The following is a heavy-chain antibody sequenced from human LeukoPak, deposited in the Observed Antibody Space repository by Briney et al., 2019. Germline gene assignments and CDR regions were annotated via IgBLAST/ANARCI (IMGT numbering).Heavy chain of an antibody. D-gene: IGHD2-2*01. CDR3: AKLTRGYCSSTACPDWLDP. V-gene: IGHV3-74*01. J-gene: IGHJ5*02. CDR1: GFTFSTSW. CDR2: ISSDGSTT. Sequence: PGGSLRLSCATSGFTFSTSWMHWVRQAPGKGLVWVSRISSDGSTTTYADSVKGRFTISRDNAKNTLYLQMNSLRAGDTAIYYCAKLTRGYCSSTACPDWLDPWGQGTLVTVSS.